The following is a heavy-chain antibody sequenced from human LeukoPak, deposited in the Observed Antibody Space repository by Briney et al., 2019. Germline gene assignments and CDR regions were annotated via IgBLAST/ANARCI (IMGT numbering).Heavy chain of an antibody. CDR2: LYYSGST. CDR1: GGSVSSSFYY. V-gene: IGHV4-39*01. D-gene: IGHD2-15*01. Sequence: PSGTLSLTCTVSGGSVSSSFYYWGWIRQPPGKGLEWIGSLYYSGSTHYNPSLKSRVTMSVDTSKNQFSLKLSSVTAADTAVYFCASAATYSVDYWGQGTLVTVSS. CDR3: ASAATYSVDY. J-gene: IGHJ4*02.